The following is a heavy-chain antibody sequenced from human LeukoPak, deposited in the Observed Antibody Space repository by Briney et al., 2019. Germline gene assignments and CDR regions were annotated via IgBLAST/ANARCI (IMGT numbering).Heavy chain of an antibody. CDR1: GGSIHNHF. CDR2: IHSGGGT. CDR3: ARHFGSYWYWAFDI. Sequence: PSETLSLTCTVSGGSIHNHFWSWVRQPPGKGLEWIGYIHSGGGTSYNPSLKSRVITSADPPKSLFSLKLTSVTDADTAVYYCARHFGSYWYWAFDIWGQGAMVTVSS. J-gene: IGHJ3*02. D-gene: IGHD6-13*01. V-gene: IGHV4-4*09.